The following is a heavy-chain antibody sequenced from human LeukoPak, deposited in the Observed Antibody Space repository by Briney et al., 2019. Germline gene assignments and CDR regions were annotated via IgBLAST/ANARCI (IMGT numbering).Heavy chain of an antibody. CDR1: GFTFSDYW. D-gene: IGHD1-26*01. CDR2: IKDDGREK. Sequence: GGSLRLSCAASGFTFSDYWMTWVRQAPGKGLEWGGNIKDDGREKNYADSVKGRFTISRDNTKSSLFLQMNSLRAEDTAVYYCAREGLWATGFDYWGQGTLVTVSS. CDR3: AREGLWATGFDY. J-gene: IGHJ4*02. V-gene: IGHV3-7*01.